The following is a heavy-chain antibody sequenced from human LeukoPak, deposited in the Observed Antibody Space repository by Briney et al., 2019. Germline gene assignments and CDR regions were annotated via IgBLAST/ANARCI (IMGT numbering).Heavy chain of an antibody. D-gene: IGHD5-18*01. V-gene: IGHV3-48*01. Sequence: GGSLRLSCAASGFTFSSYSMNWVRQAPGKGLEWVSYISSSSSTIYCADSVKGRFTISRDNAKNSLYLQMNSLRAEDTAVYYCARGWEDTAMGPIDYWGQGTLVTVSS. CDR1: GFTFSSYS. J-gene: IGHJ4*02. CDR3: ARGWEDTAMGPIDY. CDR2: ISSSSSTI.